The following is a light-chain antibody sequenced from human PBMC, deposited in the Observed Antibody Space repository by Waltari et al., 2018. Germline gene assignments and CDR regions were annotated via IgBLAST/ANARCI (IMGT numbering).Light chain of an antibody. CDR1: ALPKQY. CDR2: NAS. Sequence: SYELTQPPSVSVSPGQTARITCSGDALPKQYAHWYQQKSGQAPVLVMYNASERPSGIPERFSGSSSGTTVTLTISGVQAEDEADYYCQSADSSGTYVVFGGGTRLTVL. V-gene: IGLV3-25*03. J-gene: IGLJ2*01. CDR3: QSADSSGTYVV.